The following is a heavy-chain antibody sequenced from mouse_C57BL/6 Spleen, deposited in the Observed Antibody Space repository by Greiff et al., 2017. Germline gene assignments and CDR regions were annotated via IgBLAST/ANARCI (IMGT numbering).Heavy chain of an antibody. CDR2: ISSGGDYI. V-gene: IGHV5-9-1*02. Sequence: EVQGVESGEGLVKPGGSLKLSCAASGFTFSSYAMSWVRQTPEKRLEWVAYISSGGDYIYYADTVKGRFTISRDNARNTLYLQMSSLKSEDTAMYYCTRDQIVEDYFDYWGQGTTLTVSS. CDR3: TRDQIVEDYFDY. J-gene: IGHJ2*01. CDR1: GFTFSSYA.